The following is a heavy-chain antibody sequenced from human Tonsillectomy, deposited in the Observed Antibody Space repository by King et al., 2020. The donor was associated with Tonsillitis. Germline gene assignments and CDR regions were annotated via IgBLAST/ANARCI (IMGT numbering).Heavy chain of an antibody. CDR2: CYTSGST. CDR1: GGSISSGSYY. J-gene: IGHJ5*02. D-gene: IGHD6-13*01. CDR3: ARVLARAWFDP. Sequence: VQLQESGPGLVKPSQTLYLTCTVSGGSISSGSYYWSWIRQPAGKGLEWVGHCYTSGSTNYNPSHKSRVTISLDTSKHQISLRLSSLTAADTAVYYCARVLARAWFDPWGQGTLVTVSS. V-gene: IGHV4-61*02.